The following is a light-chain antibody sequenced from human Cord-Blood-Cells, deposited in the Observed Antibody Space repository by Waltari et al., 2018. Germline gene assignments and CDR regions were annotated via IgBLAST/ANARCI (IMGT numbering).Light chain of an antibody. J-gene: IGLJ1*01. CDR1: SSDVGGYNY. V-gene: IGLV2-11*01. Sequence: QSALTQPRSVSGSPGPSVTISCTGTSSDVGGYNYVSWYQHHPGKAPKLMIYDVSKRPSGVPDRFSGSKSGNTASLTISGLQAEDEADYYCCSYAGSYHVFGTGTKVTVL. CDR3: CSYAGSYHV. CDR2: DVS.